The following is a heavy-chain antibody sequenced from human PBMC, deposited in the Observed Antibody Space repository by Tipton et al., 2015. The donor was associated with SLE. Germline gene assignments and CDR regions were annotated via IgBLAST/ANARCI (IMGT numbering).Heavy chain of an antibody. V-gene: IGHV4-38-2*02. CDR1: AYSITNGYY. Sequence: TLSLTCTVSAYSITNGYYWGWIRQPPGKGLEWIGSVNYVGNTFYSPSLKSRLTMSLDTSKKQFSLKLNSVTAADTAVYFCARGGFTWGTFDSWGQGLLVTVSS. J-gene: IGHJ4*02. CDR3: ARGGFTWGTFDS. CDR2: VNYVGNT. D-gene: IGHD7-27*01.